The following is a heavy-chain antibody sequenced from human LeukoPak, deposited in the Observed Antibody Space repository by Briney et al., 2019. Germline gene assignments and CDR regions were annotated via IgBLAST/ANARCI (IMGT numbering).Heavy chain of an antibody. V-gene: IGHV4-34*01. CDR1: GGSFSGYY. J-gene: IGHJ4*02. CDR2: INHSGST. Sequence: SETLSLTCAVYGGSFSGYYWSWIRQPPGKGLEWIGEINHSGSTNYNPSLKSRVTISVDTSKNQFSLKLSSVTAADTAVYYCARGPTVVVTARTFDYWGQGTLVTVSS. D-gene: IGHD2-21*02. CDR3: ARGPTVVVTARTFDY.